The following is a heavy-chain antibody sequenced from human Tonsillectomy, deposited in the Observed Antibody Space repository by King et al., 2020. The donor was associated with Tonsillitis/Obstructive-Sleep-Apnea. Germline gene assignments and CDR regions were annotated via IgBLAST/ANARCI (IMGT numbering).Heavy chain of an antibody. J-gene: IGHJ6*02. CDR3: TIGDCSSTSYYSYYYYGMDV. V-gene: IGHV3-73*01. D-gene: IGHD2-2*02. CDR2: IRSKANSYAT. CDR1: GFTFSGSA. Sequence: VQLVQSGGGLVQPGGSLKLSCAASGFTFSGSAMHWVRQASGKGLEWVGRIRSKANSYATAYAASVKGRFTISRDDSKNTAYLKMNSLKTEDTAVYYCTIGDCSSTSYYSYYYYGMDVWGQGTTVTVSS.